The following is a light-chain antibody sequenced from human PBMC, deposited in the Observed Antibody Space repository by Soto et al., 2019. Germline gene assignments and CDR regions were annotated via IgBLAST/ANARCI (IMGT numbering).Light chain of an antibody. J-gene: IGLJ1*01. CDR2: DVS. Sequence: QSVLTQPASVSGSPGQSIAISCTGVRTDVADGYDYVSWYQQHPGQAPQLIIYDVSNRPSGVSDRFSGSKSGNTASLTISGLQAEDEAEYYCTSYTSSTPFSVFGTGTKVTVL. CDR3: TSYTSSTPFSV. CDR1: RTDVADGYDY. V-gene: IGLV2-14*03.